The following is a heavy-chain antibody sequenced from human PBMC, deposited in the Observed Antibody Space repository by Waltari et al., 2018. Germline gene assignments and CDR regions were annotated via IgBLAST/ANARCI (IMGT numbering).Heavy chain of an antibody. CDR1: GFTFSHSW. J-gene: IGHJ4*02. Sequence: EVQLVESGGGLVQPGGSLRLSCAAYGFTFSHSWMYWVRQSPGKGLVWVSRMSMDGSIVNYADCVKGRFTISRDNAKSTLFLQMNSLRVDDTALYYCVTTGVAGFYWGQGTRVTVSS. CDR3: VTTGVAGFY. V-gene: IGHV3-74*01. D-gene: IGHD6-19*01. CDR2: MSMDGSIV.